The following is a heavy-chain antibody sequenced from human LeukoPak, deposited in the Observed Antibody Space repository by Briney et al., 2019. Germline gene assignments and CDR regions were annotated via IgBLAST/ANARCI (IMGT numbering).Heavy chain of an antibody. CDR2: ISSTSSTI. V-gene: IGHV3-48*04. CDR3: AKDAPGFAADC. J-gene: IGHJ4*02. CDR1: GFTFSSYT. Sequence: GGSLRLSCAASGFTFSSYTMNWVRQAPGKGLEWISSISSTSSTIYYADSVKGRFTISRDNAKNSLYLQMNSLRAEDTAVYYCAKDAPGFAADCWGQGALVTVSS.